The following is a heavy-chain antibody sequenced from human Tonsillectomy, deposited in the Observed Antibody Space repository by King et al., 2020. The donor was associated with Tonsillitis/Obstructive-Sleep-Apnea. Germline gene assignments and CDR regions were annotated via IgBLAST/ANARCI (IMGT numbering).Heavy chain of an antibody. D-gene: IGHD3-3*01. CDR1: GFSLSTSGVG. J-gene: IGHJ4*02. CDR2: IYWDDDK. CDR3: ARLTYYDFWSGPDYFDY. V-gene: IGHV2-5*02. Sequence: TLKESVPTLVKPTQTLTLTCTFSGFSLSTSGVGVGWIRQPPGKALEWLALIYWDDDKRYSPSLKSRLTITKDTSKNQVVLTMTNMDPVDTATYYCARLTYYDFWSGPDYFDYWGQGTLVTVSS.